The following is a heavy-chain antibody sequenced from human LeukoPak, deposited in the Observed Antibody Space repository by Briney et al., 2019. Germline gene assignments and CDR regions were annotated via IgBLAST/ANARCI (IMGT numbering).Heavy chain of an antibody. Sequence: KPGGSLRLSCAASGFTFSSYSMTWVRQAPGKGLEWVSSISSSSSYICYADSVKGRFTISRDNAKNSLYLQMNSLRAEDTAVYYCARDPTYYDILTGYFPSYYFDYWGQGTLVTVSS. CDR3: ARDPTYYDILTGYFPSYYFDY. J-gene: IGHJ4*02. CDR2: ISSSSSYI. CDR1: GFTFSSYS. V-gene: IGHV3-21*01. D-gene: IGHD3-9*01.